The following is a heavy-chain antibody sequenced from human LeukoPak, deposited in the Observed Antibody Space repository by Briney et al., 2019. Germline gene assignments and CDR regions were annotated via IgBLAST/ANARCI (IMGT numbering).Heavy chain of an antibody. V-gene: IGHV1-46*01. CDR2: INPSGGST. D-gene: IGHD3-10*01. CDR3: ARVRGGTTTILSVGP. Sequence: ASVKVSCKASGYTFTSYYMHWVRQAPGQGLEWMGIINPSGGSTSYAQKFQGRVTVTRDTSTSTVYMELSSLRSEDTAVHYCARVRGGTTTILSVGPWGQGTLVAVSS. J-gene: IGHJ5*02. CDR1: GYTFTSYY.